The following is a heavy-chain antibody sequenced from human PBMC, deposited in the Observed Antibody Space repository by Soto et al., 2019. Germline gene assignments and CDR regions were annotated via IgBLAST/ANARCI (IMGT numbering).Heavy chain of an antibody. J-gene: IGHJ6*03. CDR1: GFTFSSYS. CDR3: ARDQPHCTNGVCHYYYYYMDV. CDR2: ISSSSSTI. V-gene: IGHV3-48*01. Sequence: GGSLRLSCAASGFTFSSYSMNWVRQAPGKGLEWVSYISSSSSTIYYADSVKGRFTISRDNAKNSLYLQMNSLRAEDTAVYYCARDQPHCTNGVCHYYYYYMDVWGKGTTVTVSS. D-gene: IGHD2-8*01.